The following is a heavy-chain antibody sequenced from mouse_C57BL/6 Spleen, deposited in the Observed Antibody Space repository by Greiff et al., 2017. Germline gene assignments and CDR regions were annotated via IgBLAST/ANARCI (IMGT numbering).Heavy chain of an antibody. Sequence: QVQLQQSGAELARPGASVKLSCKASGYTFPRYGISWVKQRTGQGLEWIGEIYPRSGNTYYNEKFKGKATLTADKSSSTAYMELRSLTSEDAAVYFCARSEDSSGYVDYFDYWGQGTTLTVSS. V-gene: IGHV1-81*01. CDR2: IYPRSGNT. J-gene: IGHJ2*01. CDR1: GYTFPRYG. D-gene: IGHD3-2*02. CDR3: ARSEDSSGYVDYFDY.